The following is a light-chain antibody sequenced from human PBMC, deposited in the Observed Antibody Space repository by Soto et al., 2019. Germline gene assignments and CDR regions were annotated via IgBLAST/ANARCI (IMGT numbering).Light chain of an antibody. CDR2: GAF. CDR3: QQYNDWPLT. J-gene: IGKJ1*01. CDR1: QSVSSSY. Sequence: EIVLTQSPGTLSLSPGERATLSCRASQSVSSSYLAWYQQKPGQAPSLLIYGAFTRATGIPARFSGTGSGTEFTLTISSLQSEDFAHYYCQQYNDWPLTFSQGTKVDIK. V-gene: IGKV3-15*01.